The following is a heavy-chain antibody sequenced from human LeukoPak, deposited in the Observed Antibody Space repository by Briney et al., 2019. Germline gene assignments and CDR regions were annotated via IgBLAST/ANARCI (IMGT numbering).Heavy chain of an antibody. D-gene: IGHD3-10*01. V-gene: IGHV5-51*01. Sequence: GESLKISCKGSGYRFTSYWIGWVRQMPGKGLEWMGIIYPGDSDTRYSPSFQGQVTISADKSISTAYLQWSSLKASDTAMYYCARRNYYGSGSYAFDIRGQGTMVTVSS. CDR1: GYRFTSYW. J-gene: IGHJ3*02. CDR2: IYPGDSDT. CDR3: ARRNYYGSGSYAFDI.